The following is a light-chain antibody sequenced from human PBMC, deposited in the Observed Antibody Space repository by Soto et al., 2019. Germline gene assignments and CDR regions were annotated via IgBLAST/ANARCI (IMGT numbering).Light chain of an antibody. V-gene: IGKV3D-15*01. CDR2: GAS. CDR3: QQYNNWPPIT. Sequence: IVITQSASTVSVSPGERATLSCRASQSVSSNLAWYQQKPGQAPRLLIYGASTRATGIPARFSGSGSGTEFTLTISSLQSEDFAVYYCQQYNNWPPITFGQGTRLEIK. J-gene: IGKJ5*01. CDR1: QSVSSN.